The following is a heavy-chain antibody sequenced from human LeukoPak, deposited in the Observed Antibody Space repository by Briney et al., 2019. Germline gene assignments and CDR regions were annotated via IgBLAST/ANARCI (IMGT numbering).Heavy chain of an antibody. J-gene: IGHJ6*02. Sequence: GGSLRLSCVASGFSFSAYDMQWVRQVKGKGLEWVSAIGRGGDTHYPDSVKGRFTISRENAKSSVFLQMNSLREGDTAVYYCARDPSGYGLDVWGQGTTVTVSS. V-gene: IGHV3-13*04. CDR2: IGRGGDT. D-gene: IGHD3-10*01. CDR3: ARDPSGYGLDV. CDR1: GFSFSAYD.